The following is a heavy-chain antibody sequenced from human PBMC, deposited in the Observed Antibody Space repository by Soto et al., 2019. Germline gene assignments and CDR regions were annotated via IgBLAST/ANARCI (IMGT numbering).Heavy chain of an antibody. CDR1: GFSLSTSGVG. CDR2: IYWNDDK. D-gene: IGHD2-2*01. J-gene: IGHJ6*01. Sequence: SGPRGEPTQTLTLTCTFSGFSLSTSGVGVGWIRQPPGKALEWLALIYWNDDKRYSPSLKSRLTITKDTSKNQVVLTMTNIDPVDTVRYLCAHSLGIPYKLRERGKREYCFCGMDVWGQGTMVTAFS. CDR3: AHSLGIPYKLRERGKREYCFCGMDV. V-gene: IGHV2-5*01.